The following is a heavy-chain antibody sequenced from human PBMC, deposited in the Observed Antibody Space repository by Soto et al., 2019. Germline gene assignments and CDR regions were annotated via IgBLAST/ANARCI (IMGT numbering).Heavy chain of an antibody. V-gene: IGHV1-69*04. D-gene: IGHD6-19*01. J-gene: IGHJ6*02. CDR2: INPILGIT. Sequence: QVQLVQSGPEVKKPGSSVKVSCKVSGGTFSNDVINWVRHVPGQGLEWMAKINPILGITNSAQKFQGRATITADTTTNTPYMELSSLESKDTAVYYCARGLAVADYYGMEVWGQGTRVTVSS. CDR1: GGTFSNDV. CDR3: ARGLAVADYYGMEV.